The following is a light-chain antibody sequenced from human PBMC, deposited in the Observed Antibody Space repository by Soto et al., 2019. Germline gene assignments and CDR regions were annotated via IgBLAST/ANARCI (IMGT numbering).Light chain of an antibody. CDR1: SSNIGSNY. Sequence: QSVLTQAPSASGTPGQRVSISCSGSSSNIGSNYVYWYQQLPGTAPKLLIYRNNQRPSGVPDRFSGSKSGTSASLAISGPRSEDEADYYCAAWDASLSGVFGGGTKLTVL. V-gene: IGLV1-47*01. J-gene: IGLJ3*02. CDR3: AAWDASLSGV. CDR2: RNN.